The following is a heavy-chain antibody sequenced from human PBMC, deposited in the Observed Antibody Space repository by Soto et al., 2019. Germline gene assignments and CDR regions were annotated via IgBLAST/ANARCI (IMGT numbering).Heavy chain of an antibody. CDR1: GGSFDGYY. V-gene: IGHV4-34*01. Sequence: QVHLQQWGAGLLKPSETLSLTCALYGGSFDGYYWSWIRQSPGKGLEWIGEIHHSGRTKYNPSLKSRVSLSVDTSTNQFSLKLTSVTAADRGVYYCARGVDSWSGYLFWGQGTPVTVSS. J-gene: IGHJ4*02. CDR2: IHHSGRT. D-gene: IGHD3-3*01. CDR3: ARGVDSWSGYLF.